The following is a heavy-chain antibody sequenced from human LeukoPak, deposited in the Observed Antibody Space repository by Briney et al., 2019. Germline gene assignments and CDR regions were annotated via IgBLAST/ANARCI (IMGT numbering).Heavy chain of an antibody. J-gene: IGHJ5*02. CDR1: GGSFSGYY. Sequence: SETLSLTCAVYGGSFSGYYWSWIRQPPGKGLEWIGEINHSGSTNYNPSLKRRLTLPVDPPTDPFSLKLSSVTAADTAVYYCARGRKRLLNWFDPRGQGTLVTVSP. D-gene: IGHD6-25*01. V-gene: IGHV4-34*01. CDR3: ARGRKRLLNWFDP. CDR2: INHSGST.